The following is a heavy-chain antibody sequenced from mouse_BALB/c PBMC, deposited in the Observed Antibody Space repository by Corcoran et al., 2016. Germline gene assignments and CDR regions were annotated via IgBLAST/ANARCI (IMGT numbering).Heavy chain of an antibody. D-gene: IGHD2-3*01. CDR1: GYSFTGYT. Sequence: EVQLRHSGPELLTPGASMKVSCNASGYSFTGYTMNWVKQSPGKNHEWIGLINPYNGGTSYNQKFKGTATLTVDKSSSTAYMELLSLTSEDSAVYYCARWLLRGENAMDYWGQGTSVTVSS. CDR3: ARWLLRGENAMDY. J-gene: IGHJ4*01. V-gene: IGHV1-26*01. CDR2: INPYNGGT.